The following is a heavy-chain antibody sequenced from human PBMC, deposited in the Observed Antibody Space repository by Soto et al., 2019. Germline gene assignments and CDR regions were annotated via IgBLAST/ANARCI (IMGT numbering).Heavy chain of an antibody. D-gene: IGHD2-8*01. Sequence: GASVKVSCKASGGTFSSYAISWVRQAPGQGLEWMGGIIPIFGTANYAQKFQGRVTITADESTSTAYMELSSLRSEDTAVYYCARGSVVLMVYATFDYWGQGTLVTVSS. CDR1: GGTFSSYA. CDR2: IIPIFGTA. CDR3: ARGSVVLMVYATFDY. V-gene: IGHV1-69*13. J-gene: IGHJ4*02.